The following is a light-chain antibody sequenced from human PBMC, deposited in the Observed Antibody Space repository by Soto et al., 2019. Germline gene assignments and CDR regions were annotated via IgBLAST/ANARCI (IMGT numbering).Light chain of an antibody. V-gene: IGKV4-1*01. CDR1: QSVLLTSNNKNY. J-gene: IGKJ1*01. CDR2: WAS. CDR3: QQYYSTPQT. Sequence: IVMTRAPASLAVSLGERATINCKSSQSVLLTSNNKNYLAWYQQKPGQPPKLLIYWASTRESGVPDRFSGSGSGTDFTLTISSLQAEDVAVYCCQQYYSTPQTFGQGTKV.